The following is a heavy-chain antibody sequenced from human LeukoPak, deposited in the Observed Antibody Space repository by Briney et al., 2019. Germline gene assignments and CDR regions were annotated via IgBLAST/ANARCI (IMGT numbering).Heavy chain of an antibody. Sequence: SVKVSCKASGGTFSSYAISWVRQAPGQGLEWMGGIIPIFGTAKYAQKFQGRVTITADESTSTAYMELSSLRSEDTAVYYCARDSSDFRNLMPHWGQGTLVTVSS. V-gene: IGHV1-69*13. CDR1: GGTFSSYA. CDR2: IIPIFGTA. J-gene: IGHJ1*01. D-gene: IGHD1-14*01. CDR3: ARDSSDFRNLMPH.